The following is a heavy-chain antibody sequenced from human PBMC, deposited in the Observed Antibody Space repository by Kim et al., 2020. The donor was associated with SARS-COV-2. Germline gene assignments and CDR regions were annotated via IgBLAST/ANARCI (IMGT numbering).Heavy chain of an antibody. CDR2: IYHSGST. J-gene: IGHJ4*02. D-gene: IGHD3-3*01. Sequence: SETLSLTCAVSGGSISSGGYSWSWIRQPPGKGLEWIGYIYHSGSTYYNPSLKSRVTISVDRSKNQFSLKLSSVTAADTAVYYCARTIYDFWSGYTESGDYWGQGTLVTVSS. V-gene: IGHV4-30-2*01. CDR1: GGSISSGGYS. CDR3: ARTIYDFWSGYTESGDY.